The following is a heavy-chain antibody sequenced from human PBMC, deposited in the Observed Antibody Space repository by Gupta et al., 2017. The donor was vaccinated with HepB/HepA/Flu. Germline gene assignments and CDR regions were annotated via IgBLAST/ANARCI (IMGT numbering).Heavy chain of an antibody. CDR1: GYCLTAYF. Sequence: QVQLVQAGAEVEKPGGSVRVSCKASGYCLTAYFIHWVRQAPGQGLEWMGWINPNSGGTKYSQKFQGRVIMTRDTSISTVYMEVSRLRSDDTAVYSCARGGCTNGVCPPEWFDPWGQGTLVTVSS. D-gene: IGHD2-8*01. V-gene: IGHV1-2*02. CDR3: ARGGCTNGVCPPEWFDP. CDR2: INPNSGGT. J-gene: IGHJ5*02.